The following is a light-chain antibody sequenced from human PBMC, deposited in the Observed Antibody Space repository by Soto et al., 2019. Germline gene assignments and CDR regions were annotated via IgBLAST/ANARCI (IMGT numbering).Light chain of an antibody. CDR1: QSVDSN. CDR2: GAS. Sequence: EIVMTQSPATLSVSPGERATLSCRASQSVDSNLAWYQQKPGQAPRLVIYGASTRATGIPARFSGSGSGTEFTLTISSLQSEDFAVYYCQQYNNWPPKTFGQGTKVDIK. J-gene: IGKJ1*01. V-gene: IGKV3-15*01. CDR3: QQYNNWPPKT.